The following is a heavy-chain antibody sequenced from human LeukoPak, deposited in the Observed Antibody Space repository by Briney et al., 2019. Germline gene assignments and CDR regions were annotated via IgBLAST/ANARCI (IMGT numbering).Heavy chain of an antibody. D-gene: IGHD2-8*01. CDR3: ARHRGRNGGYSFGD. CDR1: GGSMNRFY. J-gene: IGHJ4*01. CDR2: IYYSGTT. V-gene: IGHV4-59*08. Sequence: SETLSLTCIVSGGSMNRFYWSWIRQPPGKGLEWIAYIYYSGTTNYNPSLKSRVTISVDTSKSQFSLRLNSVTAADTAVYYCARHRGRNGGYSFGDWGHGSLVTVSS.